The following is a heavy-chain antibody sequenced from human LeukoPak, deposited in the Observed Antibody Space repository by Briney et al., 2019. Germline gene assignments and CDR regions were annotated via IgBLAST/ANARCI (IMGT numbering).Heavy chain of an antibody. Sequence: PSETLSLTCTVSGGSISSYYWSWIRQPPGKGLEWIGSIYYSGSTYYNPSLKSRVTTSVDTSKNQFSLKLSSVTAADTAVYYCARDGDYQIDPWGQGTLVTVSS. CDR1: GGSISSYY. V-gene: IGHV4-39*07. J-gene: IGHJ5*02. CDR2: IYYSGST. D-gene: IGHD4-11*01. CDR3: ARDGDYQIDP.